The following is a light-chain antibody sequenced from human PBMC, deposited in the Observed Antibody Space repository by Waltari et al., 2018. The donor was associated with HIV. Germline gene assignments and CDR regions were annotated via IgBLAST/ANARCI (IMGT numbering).Light chain of an antibody. CDR2: AAS. CDR1: QSVTSNS. V-gene: IGKV3-20*01. Sequence: EVVLTQSPDTLSLSPGEGAVLSCRASQSVTSNSLAWYQQKPGQAPRLLIFAASSRATGIPDRFSGSGSGTDFTLAISGLKPEDFATYYCQQYGSSPQTFGQGTKLEIK. J-gene: IGKJ2*01. CDR3: QQYGSSPQT.